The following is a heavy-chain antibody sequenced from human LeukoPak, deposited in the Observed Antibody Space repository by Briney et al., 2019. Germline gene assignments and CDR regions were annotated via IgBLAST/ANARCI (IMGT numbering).Heavy chain of an antibody. Sequence: PGGSLKLSCAASGFTFSGSAMHWVRQASGKALEWVGRIRSKANSYATAYAASVKGRFTISRDDSKNTANLQMNSLKTEDTAVYYCTRTPDYWGQGTLVTVSS. V-gene: IGHV3-73*01. CDR3: TRTPDY. J-gene: IGHJ4*02. CDR2: IRSKANSYAT. CDR1: GFTFSGSA.